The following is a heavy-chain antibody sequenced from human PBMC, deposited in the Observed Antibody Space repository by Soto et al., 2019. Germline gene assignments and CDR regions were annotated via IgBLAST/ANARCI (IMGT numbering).Heavy chain of an antibody. CDR1: GYTFTSYG. D-gene: IGHD2-2*01. J-gene: IGHJ6*03. Sequence: QVQLVQSGAEVKKPGASVKVSCKASGYTFTSYGISWVRQAPGQGLEWIGWISAYNGNTNYAQKLQGRVTMTTDTSTSTAYMELRSLRSDDTAVYYCARAIGIVVVPADPYYYYMYVWGKGTTVTVSS. CDR3: ARAIGIVVVPADPYYYYMYV. CDR2: ISAYNGNT. V-gene: IGHV1-18*01.